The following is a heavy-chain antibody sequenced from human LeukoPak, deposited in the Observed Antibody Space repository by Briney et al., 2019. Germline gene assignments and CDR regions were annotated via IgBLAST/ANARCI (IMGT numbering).Heavy chain of an antibody. CDR2: INHSGSS. CDR1: GFIFSNDW. CDR3: ARGPPRDFGTSGFYYNY. J-gene: IGHJ4*02. Sequence: GSLRLSCAASGFIFSNDWMSWVRQPPGKGLEWIGEINHSGSSNYNPSLTSRVTMSIDTSKNQFSLKLSSVTAADTAVYYCARGPPRDFGTSGFYYNYWGQGTRVTVSS. V-gene: IGHV4-34*01. D-gene: IGHD3-22*01.